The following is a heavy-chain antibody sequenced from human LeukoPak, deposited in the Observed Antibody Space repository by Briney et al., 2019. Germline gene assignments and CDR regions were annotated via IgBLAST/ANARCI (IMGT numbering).Heavy chain of an antibody. Sequence: SETLSLTCAVYGGSFSGYYWSWIRQPPGKGLEWIGEMNHSGRTNYNPSLKSRVTISVDTSKNQFSLKLKSVTAADTAVYYCARVTGYMIEDYFDYWGQGTLVTVSS. CDR3: ARVTGYMIEDYFDY. CDR2: MNHSGRT. V-gene: IGHV4-34*01. D-gene: IGHD3-22*01. CDR1: GGSFSGYY. J-gene: IGHJ4*02.